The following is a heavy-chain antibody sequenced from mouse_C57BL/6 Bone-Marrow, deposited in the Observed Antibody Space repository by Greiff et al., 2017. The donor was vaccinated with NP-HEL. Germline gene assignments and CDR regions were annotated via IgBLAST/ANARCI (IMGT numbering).Heavy chain of an antibody. CDR2: ISDGGSYT. Sequence: EVKLMESGGGLVKPGGSLKLSCAASGFTFSSYAMSWVRQTPEKRLEWVATISDGGSYTYYPDNVKGRFTISRDNAKNNLYLQMSHLKSEDTAMYYCARGGGNYCFDYWGQGTTLTVSS. D-gene: IGHD2-1*01. J-gene: IGHJ2*01. CDR1: GFTFSSYA. CDR3: ARGGGNYCFDY. V-gene: IGHV5-4*03.